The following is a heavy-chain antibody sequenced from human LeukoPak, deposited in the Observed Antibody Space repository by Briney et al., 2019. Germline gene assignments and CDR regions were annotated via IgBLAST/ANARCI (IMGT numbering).Heavy chain of an antibody. V-gene: IGHV3-7*01. CDR3: GRSMDV. CDR1: GFTFSNAW. J-gene: IGHJ6*03. Sequence: GGSLRLSCAASGFTFSNAWMSWVRQAPGKGLEWVANIKQDGSEKYYVDSVKGRFTISRDNAKNSLYLQMNSLRAEDTAVYYCGRSMDVWGKGTTVTVSS. CDR2: IKQDGSEK.